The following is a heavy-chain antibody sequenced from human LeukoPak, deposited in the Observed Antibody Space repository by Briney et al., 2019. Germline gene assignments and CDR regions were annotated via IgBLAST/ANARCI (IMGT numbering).Heavy chain of an antibody. V-gene: IGHV3-23*01. Sequence: GGCLRLSCTASGFTFSSNAMSWVRQAPGKGLEWVSAISGSGGSTYYADSVKGRFTISRDNSKNTLYLQMNSLRAEDTAVYYCAKEVDYGDYFDYWGQGTLVTVSS. D-gene: IGHD4-17*01. CDR3: AKEVDYGDYFDY. CDR1: GFTFSSNA. CDR2: ISGSGGST. J-gene: IGHJ4*02.